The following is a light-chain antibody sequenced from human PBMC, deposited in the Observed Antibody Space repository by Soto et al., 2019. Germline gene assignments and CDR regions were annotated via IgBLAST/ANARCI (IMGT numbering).Light chain of an antibody. CDR3: QQYYSPPWT. CDR1: QSLLLSSRHENC. CDR2: WAS. V-gene: IGKV4-1*01. Sequence: DIVVTQSPESLAVSLGERATINCRSSQSLLLSSRHENCLAWYQQKPGQPPRLLIYWASTRESGVPDRFSGSGSGTDFTLTISSLHAEDVALDYCQQYYSPPWTFGQGTKVEI. J-gene: IGKJ1*01.